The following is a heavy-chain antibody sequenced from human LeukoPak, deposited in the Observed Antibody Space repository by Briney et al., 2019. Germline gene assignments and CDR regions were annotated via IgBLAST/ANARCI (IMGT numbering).Heavy chain of an antibody. J-gene: IGHJ4*02. CDR1: GFTFSGSA. Sequence: GGSLRLSCAASGFTFSGSAMHWVRQASGEGREWVGRIRSKANSYAPAYAAAVKDMFTISRDDSKNTAYLQMNSLKTQDTAVYYCTRKELSGSYFYYWGQGTLVTVSS. CDR2: IRSKANSYAP. V-gene: IGHV3-73*01. CDR3: TRKELSGSYFYY. D-gene: IGHD3-10*01.